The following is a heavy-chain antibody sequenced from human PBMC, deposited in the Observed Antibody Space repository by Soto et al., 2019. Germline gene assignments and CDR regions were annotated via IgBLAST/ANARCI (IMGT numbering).Heavy chain of an antibody. CDR2: MNPNSSNT. V-gene: IGHV1-8*01. D-gene: IGHD2-8*01. J-gene: IGHJ6*03. CDR1: GYTFTSYD. CDR3: ASLPYCTNGVCRNYYYYYYMDV. Sequence: ASVKVSCKASGYTFTSYDINWVRQATGQGLERMGWMNPNSSNTGYAQKFQGRVTMTRNTSISTAYMELSSLRSEDTAVYYCASLPYCTNGVCRNYYYYYYMDVWGKGTTVTVSS.